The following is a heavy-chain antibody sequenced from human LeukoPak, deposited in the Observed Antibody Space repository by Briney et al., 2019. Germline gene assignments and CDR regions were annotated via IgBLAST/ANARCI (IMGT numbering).Heavy chain of an antibody. CDR3: ARRAGAYSHPYDY. V-gene: IGHV3-53*01. CDR2: IYSDNT. J-gene: IGHJ4*02. CDR1: GFTVSSSS. Sequence: GGSLRLSCRVSGFTVSSSSMSWVRQAPGKGLEWVSFIYSDNTHYSGSVKGRFTISRDNSKNTLYLQMNSLRAEDTAVYYCARRAGAYSHPYDYWGQGTLVTVSS. D-gene: IGHD4/OR15-4a*01.